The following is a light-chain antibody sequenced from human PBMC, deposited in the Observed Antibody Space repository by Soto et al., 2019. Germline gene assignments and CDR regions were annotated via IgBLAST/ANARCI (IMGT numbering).Light chain of an antibody. CDR3: QQLFDSPIT. V-gene: IGKV1-9*01. Sequence: DIQLTQSPSFLSPSIVESVTITCRASQVISTSLAWYQVKPGKAPKLLTYAASTLESGVPSRFSATVSGTEFSLTITSLQPEDFATYYCQQLFDSPITFGQGTRLEIK. CDR1: QVISTS. J-gene: IGKJ5*01. CDR2: AAS.